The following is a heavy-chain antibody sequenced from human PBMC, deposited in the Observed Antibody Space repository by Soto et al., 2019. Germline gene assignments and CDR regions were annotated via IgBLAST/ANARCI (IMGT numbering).Heavy chain of an antibody. J-gene: IGHJ4*02. CDR3: ASGLSEYSSSFDY. Sequence: QVQLQESGPGLVKPSQTLSLTCTVSAGSISSGDYYWSWIRQPPGKGLEWIGYIYYSGSTYYKPSLKSRVTISVATSKSQFSLKLSSVTAADTAVYYCASGLSEYSSSFDYWGQGTLVTVSS. CDR2: IYYSGST. V-gene: IGHV4-30-4*01. D-gene: IGHD6-6*01. CDR1: AGSISSGDYY.